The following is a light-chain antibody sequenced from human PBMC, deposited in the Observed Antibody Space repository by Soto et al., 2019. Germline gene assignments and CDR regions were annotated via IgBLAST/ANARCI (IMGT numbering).Light chain of an antibody. J-gene: IGKJ5*01. CDR3: QQRSNWIT. Sequence: EIVLTQSPATLSLSPGERATLSCRASQSVSSYLAWYQQKPGQAPRLLIYDASNKATGIPARFSGSGSGTDFTPTISSLEPEDFAVYYCQQRSNWITFGQGTRLEIK. CDR2: DAS. CDR1: QSVSSY. V-gene: IGKV3-11*01.